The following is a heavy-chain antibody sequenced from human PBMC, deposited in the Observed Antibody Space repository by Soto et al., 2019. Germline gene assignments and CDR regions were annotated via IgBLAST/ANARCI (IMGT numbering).Heavy chain of an antibody. CDR2: ISYDGSNK. Sequence: PGGSLRLSCAASGFTFSSYAMHWVRQAPGKGLEWVAVISYDGSNKYYADSVKGRFTISRDNSKNTLYLQMNSLRAEDTAVYYCARDLGVRDFWSGYFTPNGMDVWGQGTTVTVSS. V-gene: IGHV3-30-3*01. CDR3: ARDLGVRDFWSGYFTPNGMDV. J-gene: IGHJ6*02. D-gene: IGHD3-3*01. CDR1: GFTFSSYA.